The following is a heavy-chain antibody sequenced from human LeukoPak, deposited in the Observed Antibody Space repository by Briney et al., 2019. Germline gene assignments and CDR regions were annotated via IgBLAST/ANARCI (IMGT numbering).Heavy chain of an antibody. CDR3: ARGGFYCGGDCYVDY. V-gene: IGHV4-34*01. CDR2: INHSGST. D-gene: IGHD2-21*02. J-gene: IGHJ4*02. CDR1: GGSFSTYY. Sequence: PSDTLSLTCAVYGGSFSTYYWSWIRQPPGKGLEWIGEINHSGSTNYNPSLKSRVTISVDTSKNQFSLKLSSVTAADTAVYYCARGGFYCGGDCYVDYWGQGTLVTVSS.